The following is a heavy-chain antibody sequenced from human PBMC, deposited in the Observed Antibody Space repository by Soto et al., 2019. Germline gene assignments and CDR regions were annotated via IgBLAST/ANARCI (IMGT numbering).Heavy chain of an antibody. J-gene: IGHJ3*02. CDR2: ISSSGSTI. CDR3: ERALGSDSSGYYYEDAFDI. D-gene: IGHD3-22*01. CDR1: GFTFSSYE. V-gene: IGHV3-48*03. Sequence: PGGSLRLSCAASGFTFSSYEMNWFRQSPGKGLGWGAYISSSGSTIYYADSVKGRFTISRDNAKNSLYMQMNSLRAEDTAVYYCERALGSDSSGYYYEDAFDIWGQGTMVTVSS.